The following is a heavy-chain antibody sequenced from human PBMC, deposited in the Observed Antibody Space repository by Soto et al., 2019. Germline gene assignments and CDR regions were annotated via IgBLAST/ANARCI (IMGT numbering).Heavy chain of an antibody. V-gene: IGHV3-7*03. Sequence: GGSLRLSCAASGFTFSSYWMSWVRQAPGKGLEWVANIKQDGSEKYYVDSVKGRFTISRDNAKNSLYLQMNSLRAEDTAVYYCARCAEAGHSSSWTTPFGYWGQGTLVTVSS. D-gene: IGHD6-13*01. J-gene: IGHJ4*02. CDR2: IKQDGSEK. CDR1: GFTFSSYW. CDR3: ARCAEAGHSSSWTTPFGY.